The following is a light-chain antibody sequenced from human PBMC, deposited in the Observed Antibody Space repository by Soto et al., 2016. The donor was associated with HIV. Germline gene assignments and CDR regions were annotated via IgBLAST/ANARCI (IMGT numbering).Light chain of an antibody. J-gene: IGKJ1*01. CDR2: KAS. Sequence: DIRMTQSPSTLSASLGDRVTITCRASQSINKWLAWYQQKPGKAPNLLIYKASTSQSGVPSTFSGSGSGTEFTLIISSLQPDDFETYYCQQYNSYPWTFGQGTKVEIK. V-gene: IGKV1-5*03. CDR1: QSINKW. CDR3: QQYNSYPWT.